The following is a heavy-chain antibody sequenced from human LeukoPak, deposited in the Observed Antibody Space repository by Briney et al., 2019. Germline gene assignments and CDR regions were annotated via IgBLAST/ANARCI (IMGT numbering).Heavy chain of an antibody. D-gene: IGHD3-3*01. V-gene: IGHV7-4-1*02. CDR1: GYTFTSYA. CDR3: ARDQPDGGSLRFLEWLLPTFDY. J-gene: IGHJ4*02. CDR2: INTNTGNP. Sequence: ASVKVSCKASGYTFTSYAMNWVRQAPGQGLEWMGWINTNTGNPTYAQGFTGRFVFSLDTSVSTAYLQISSLKAEDTAVYYCARDQPDGGSLRFLEWLLPTFDYWGQGTLVTVSS.